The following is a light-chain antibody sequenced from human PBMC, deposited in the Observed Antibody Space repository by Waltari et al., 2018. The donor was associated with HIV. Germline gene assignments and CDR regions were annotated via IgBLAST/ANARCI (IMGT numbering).Light chain of an antibody. Sequence: QSALTQPASVSGSPGQSITISCTGTSSDVGGYNYVSWYQQHTGKAPKLMIYDVSNRPSGVSNPVSGSKAGNTASLTISGLQAEYEAGYYCSSYTSSSTRVFGGGTKLTVL. CDR1: SSDVGGYNY. J-gene: IGLJ3*02. V-gene: IGLV2-14*01. CDR2: DVS. CDR3: SSYTSSSTRV.